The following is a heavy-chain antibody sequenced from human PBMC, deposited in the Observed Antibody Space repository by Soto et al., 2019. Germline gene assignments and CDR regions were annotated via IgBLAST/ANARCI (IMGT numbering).Heavy chain of an antibody. CDR3: AKDRGPYSSSWFGFDY. D-gene: IGHD6-13*01. CDR2: ISGSGGST. V-gene: IGHV3-23*01. J-gene: IGHJ4*02. CDR1: GFTFSSYA. Sequence: EVQLLESGGGLVQPGGSLRLSCAASGFTFSSYAMSWVRQAPGQGLEWVSAISGSGGSTYYADSVKGRFTISRDNSKNTLYLQMNSLRAEDTAVYYCAKDRGPYSSSWFGFDYWGQGTLVTVSS.